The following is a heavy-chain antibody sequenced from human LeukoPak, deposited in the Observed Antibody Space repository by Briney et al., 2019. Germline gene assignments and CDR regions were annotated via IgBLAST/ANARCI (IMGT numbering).Heavy chain of an antibody. D-gene: IGHD3-22*01. J-gene: IGHJ4*02. CDR1: GYTFTGYY. V-gene: IGHV1-2*06. CDR3: ARGMYYDSSGYPFDY. CDR2: INPNSGGT. Sequence: ASVKVSCKASGYTFTGYYMHWVRQAPGQGLEWMGRINPNSGGTNYAQKFQGRVTMTRDTSISTAYMELSRLRSDDTAVYYCARGMYYDSSGYPFDYWGQGTLVTVSS.